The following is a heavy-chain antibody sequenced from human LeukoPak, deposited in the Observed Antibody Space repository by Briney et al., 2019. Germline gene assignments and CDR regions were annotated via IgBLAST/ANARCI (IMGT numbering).Heavy chain of an antibody. CDR2: ISISGTTI. Sequence: GGSLRLSCVASGLRISSYEMNWVRQAPGKGLKWISYISISGTTIYYADSVKGRFTISRDNAKNSVYLQMNSLSVEDTAVYYCAREIWGQGTMVTVSS. J-gene: IGHJ3*02. CDR3: AREI. V-gene: IGHV3-48*03. CDR1: GLRISSYE.